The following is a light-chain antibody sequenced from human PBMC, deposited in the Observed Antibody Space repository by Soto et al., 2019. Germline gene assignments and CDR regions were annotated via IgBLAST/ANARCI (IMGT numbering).Light chain of an antibody. Sequence: SYELTQPLSVSVALGQTARITCGGSNIGSKNVHWYQQKPGQAPVLVIYNDNSRPSGIPERVSGSNSGSTSTLTISRAQDGDEADYYCQVWDHSTALIGGGTQLTVL. J-gene: IGLJ2*01. CDR1: NIGSKN. CDR3: QVWDHSTAL. CDR2: NDN. V-gene: IGLV3-9*01.